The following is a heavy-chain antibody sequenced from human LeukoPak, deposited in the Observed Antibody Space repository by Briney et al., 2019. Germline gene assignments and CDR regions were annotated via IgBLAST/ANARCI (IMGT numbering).Heavy chain of an antibody. J-gene: IGHJ4*02. CDR2: IYYSGGA. Sequence: PSETLSLTCTVSGDSLRKSTFYWVWIRQPPGKGLEWIGSIYYSGGADYNPSLQSRVTISVDTSKNEFSLKVRSVTAADTAVYFCARTHCEGDCFSAIRYWGQGTPVTVSS. CDR3: ARTHCEGDCFSAIRY. CDR1: GDSLRKSTFY. V-gene: IGHV4-39*07. D-gene: IGHD2-21*02.